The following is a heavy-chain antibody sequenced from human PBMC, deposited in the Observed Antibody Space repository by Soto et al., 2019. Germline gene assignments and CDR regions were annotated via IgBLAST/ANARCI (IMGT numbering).Heavy chain of an antibody. CDR3: AKGPAIVLVPAAMNYDYGMDV. Sequence: QVQLVESGGGVVQPGRSLRLSCAASGFTFSSYGMHWVRQAPGKGLEWVAVISYDGSNKYYADSVKGRFTISRDNSKNTLDLQMNSLRAEDTAVYYCAKGPAIVLVPAAMNYDYGMDVWGQGTTVTVSS. D-gene: IGHD2-2*01. J-gene: IGHJ6*02. V-gene: IGHV3-30*18. CDR1: GFTFSSYG. CDR2: ISYDGSNK.